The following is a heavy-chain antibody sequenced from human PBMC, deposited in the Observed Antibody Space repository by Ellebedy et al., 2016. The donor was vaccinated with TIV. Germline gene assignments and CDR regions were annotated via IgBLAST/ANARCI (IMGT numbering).Heavy chain of an antibody. D-gene: IGHD6-25*01. Sequence: GGSLRLXXAASGFTFSSYSMNWVRQAPGKGLEWVSSISSSSSYIYYADSVKGRFTISRDNAKNSLYLQMNSLRAEDTAVYYCARDRGAAFDYWGQGTLVTVSS. V-gene: IGHV3-21*01. CDR2: ISSSSSYI. CDR1: GFTFSSYS. J-gene: IGHJ4*02. CDR3: ARDRGAAFDY.